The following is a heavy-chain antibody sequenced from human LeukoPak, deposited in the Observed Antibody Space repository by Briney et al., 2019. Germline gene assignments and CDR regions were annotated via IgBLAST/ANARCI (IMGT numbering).Heavy chain of an antibody. J-gene: IGHJ4*02. V-gene: IGHV3-23*01. CDR3: AKDHRFGFGELPYYFDY. Sequence: GGSLRLSCAASGFTFSSYAMSWVRQAPGKGLEWVSAISGSGGSTYYADSVKGRFTISRDNSKNTLYLQMNSLRAEDTAVYYCAKDHRFGFGELPYYFDYWGQGTLVTVSS. CDR2: ISGSGGST. D-gene: IGHD3-10*01. CDR1: GFTFSSYA.